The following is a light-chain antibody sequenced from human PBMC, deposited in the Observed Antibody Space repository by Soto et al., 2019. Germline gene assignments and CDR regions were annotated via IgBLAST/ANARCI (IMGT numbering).Light chain of an antibody. CDR3: TSYVGSNIWV. Sequence: QSALTQPPSASGSPGQSVTISCTGTSSDVGAYKYVSWYQQYPGKAPKLMIYEVSTRPSGVPARFSGSKSGNTASLTVSGLHAEDEADYYCTSYVGSNIWVFGGGTKLTVL. J-gene: IGLJ3*02. CDR2: EVS. CDR1: SSDVGAYKY. V-gene: IGLV2-8*01.